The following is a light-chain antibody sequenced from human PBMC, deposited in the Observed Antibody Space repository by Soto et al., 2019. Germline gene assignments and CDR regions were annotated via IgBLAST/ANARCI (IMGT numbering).Light chain of an antibody. Sequence: EIVLTQSPGTLSLSPGERVTLSCRASQSVSSSYLAWYQQKPGQAPRLLIYGASSRATGIPDRFSGSGSGTDFTLTISRLEPEDFAVYYCQQYGSSPGFTFGPGTKVDIK. V-gene: IGKV3-20*01. CDR3: QQYGSSPGFT. CDR2: GAS. CDR1: QSVSSSY. J-gene: IGKJ3*01.